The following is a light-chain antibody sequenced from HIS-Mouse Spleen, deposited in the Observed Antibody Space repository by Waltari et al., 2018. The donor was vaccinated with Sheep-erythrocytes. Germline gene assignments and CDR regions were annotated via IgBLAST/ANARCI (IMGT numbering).Light chain of an antibody. CDR1: SSDVGSYNL. V-gene: IGLV2-23*01. Sequence: QSALTQHASVSGSPGQSITISCTGTSSDVGSYNLVSWYQQHPGKAPKLMIYEGSKRPSGVSNRFSGSKSGNTASLTISGLQAEDEADYYCCSYAGSSTPWVFGGGTKLTVL. CDR2: EGS. CDR3: CSYAGSSTPWV. J-gene: IGLJ3*02.